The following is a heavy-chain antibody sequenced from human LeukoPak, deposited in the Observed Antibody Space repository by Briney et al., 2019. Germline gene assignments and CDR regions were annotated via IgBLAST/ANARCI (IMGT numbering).Heavy chain of an antibody. CDR1: GYSISSGYY. Sequence: SETLSLTCTVSGYSISSGYYWGWIRQPPGKGLEWIGSIYHSGSTYYNPSLKSRVTISVDTSKNQFSLKLSSVTAADTAVYYCAGEIYGSGSYYKDYWGQGTLVTVSS. J-gene: IGHJ4*02. CDR2: IYHSGST. CDR3: AGEIYGSGSYYKDY. V-gene: IGHV4-38-2*02. D-gene: IGHD3-10*01.